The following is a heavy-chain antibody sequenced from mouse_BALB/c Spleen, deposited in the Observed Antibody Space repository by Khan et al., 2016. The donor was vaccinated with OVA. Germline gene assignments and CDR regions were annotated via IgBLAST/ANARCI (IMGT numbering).Heavy chain of an antibody. V-gene: IGHV1-4*01. CDR1: GYTFTSNT. J-gene: IGHJ4*01. Sequence: VQLQQSGAELARPGASVRMSCKASGYTFTSNTMHWVKQRPGQGLEWIGYINPRGGYTNYNQNFKDKATLTADKSSSTAYMQLSSLTSEDSAVYYCARRTTGYTMDYWGQGTSVTVSS. D-gene: IGHD2-14*01. CDR2: INPRGGYT. CDR3: ARRTTGYTMDY.